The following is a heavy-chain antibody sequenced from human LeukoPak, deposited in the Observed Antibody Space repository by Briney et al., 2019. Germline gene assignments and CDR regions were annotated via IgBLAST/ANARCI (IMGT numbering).Heavy chain of an antibody. D-gene: IGHD2-15*01. CDR2: IYYSGNS. CDR3: AGLLGYCSGNRCPSSANYFYYMDV. CDR1: GGSIRSNYY. Sequence: SETLSLTCTVSGGSIRSNYYWGWIRQPPGKGLEWIGSIYYSGNSYYNPSLKSRVTMSIDTSKNQFSLKVNSVTAADTAVYYCAGLLGYCSGNRCPSSANYFYYMDVWGKGTTVTVSS. J-gene: IGHJ6*03. V-gene: IGHV4-39*07.